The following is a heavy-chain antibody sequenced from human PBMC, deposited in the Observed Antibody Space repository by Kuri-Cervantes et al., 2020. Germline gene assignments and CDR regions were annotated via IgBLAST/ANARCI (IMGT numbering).Heavy chain of an antibody. D-gene: IGHD5-24*01. V-gene: IGHV3-72*01. CDR1: GFTFSDAW. Sequence: GESLKISCAASGFTFSDAWMNWVRQAPGKGLEWLGRIRDKADSYTTVYAASVEGRFIISRDDSKNSMYLQMNSLKSEDTAVYYCAAIRRVMGSWGQGTLVTVSS. CDR3: AAIRRVMGS. J-gene: IGHJ5*02. CDR2: IRDKADSYTT.